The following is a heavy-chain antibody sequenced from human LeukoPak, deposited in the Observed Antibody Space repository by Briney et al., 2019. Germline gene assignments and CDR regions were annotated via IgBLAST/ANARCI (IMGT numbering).Heavy chain of an antibody. Sequence: GGSLRLSCAASGFTFSSYSMNWVRQAPGKGLEWVSSISSSSSYIYYADSVKGRFTISRDNAKNSLYLQMNSLRAEDTAVYYCARARSATVTLDYWGQGTLVTVSS. CDR1: GFTFSSYS. V-gene: IGHV3-21*01. CDR2: ISSSSSYI. D-gene: IGHD4-17*01. CDR3: ARARSATVTLDY. J-gene: IGHJ4*02.